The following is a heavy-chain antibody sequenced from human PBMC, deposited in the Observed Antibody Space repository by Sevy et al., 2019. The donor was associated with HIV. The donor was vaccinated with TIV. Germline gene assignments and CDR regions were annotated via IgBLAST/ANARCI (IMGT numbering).Heavy chain of an antibody. J-gene: IGHJ1*01. V-gene: IGHV4-38-2*02. CDR3: ARAGYYDSGGYFAGPSSSEYFQH. D-gene: IGHD3-22*01. Sequence: SETLSLTCTVSGYSISSGYYWGWIRQPPGKGLEWIGSIYHSGSTYYNPSLKSRVTISVDTSKNQCSLKLTSVTAADTAVYYCARAGYYDSGGYFAGPSSSEYFQHWGQGTLVTVSS. CDR1: GYSISSGYY. CDR2: IYHSGST.